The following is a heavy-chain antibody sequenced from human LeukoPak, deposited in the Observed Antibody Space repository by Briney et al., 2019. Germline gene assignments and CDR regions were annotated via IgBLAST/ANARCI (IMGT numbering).Heavy chain of an antibody. J-gene: IGHJ6*02. Sequence: SETLSLTCAVYGGSFSGYYWSWSRQPPGKGLEWIGEINHSGSTNYNPSLKSRVTISVDTSKNQFSLKLSSVTAADTAVYYCARGRSSAFLIAAAVYYYYGMDVWGQGTTVTVSS. CDR3: ARGRSSAFLIAAAVYYYYGMDV. CDR1: GGSFSGYY. V-gene: IGHV4-34*01. CDR2: INHSGST. D-gene: IGHD6-13*01.